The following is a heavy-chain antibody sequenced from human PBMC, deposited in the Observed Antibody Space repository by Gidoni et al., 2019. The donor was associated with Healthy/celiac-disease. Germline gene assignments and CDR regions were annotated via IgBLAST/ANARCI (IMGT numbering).Heavy chain of an antibody. CDR1: GFPFDASA. V-gene: IGHV3-9*01. CDR3: AKEGGLGYCSSTSCPGNYYYGMDV. Sequence: EVQLVESGGGLVQPGRSLRLSCAASGFPFDASAMHWVRQAPGQGLEWVSGISWNSGSRGYADSVKGRFTISRDNAKNSLYLQMNRLRAEDTALYYCAKEGGLGYCSSTSCPGNYYYGMDVWGQGTTVTVSS. CDR2: ISWNSGSR. D-gene: IGHD2-2*01. J-gene: IGHJ6*02.